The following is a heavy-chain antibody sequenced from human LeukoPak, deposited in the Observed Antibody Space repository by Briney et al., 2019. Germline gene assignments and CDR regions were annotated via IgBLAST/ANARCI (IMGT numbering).Heavy chain of an antibody. CDR3: ARSLLPTVTTTPFAS. CDR2: IIPILGIA. J-gene: IGHJ4*02. D-gene: IGHD4-17*01. V-gene: IGHV1-69*04. CDR1: GGTFSSYA. Sequence: GSSVKVSCKASGGTFSSYAISWVRQAPGPALEWIGMIIPILGIANYAQKFQGRVTITADKSTVTAYIELSSLRSEDTPVYYCARSLLPTVTTTPFASWGPGTLVTASS.